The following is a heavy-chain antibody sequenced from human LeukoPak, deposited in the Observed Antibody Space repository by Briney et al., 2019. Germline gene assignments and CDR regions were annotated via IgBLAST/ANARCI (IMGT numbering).Heavy chain of an antibody. CDR1: GFTFSSYA. Sequence: GGSLRLSCAASGFTFSSYAMSWVRQAPGKGLEWVSAISGSGGSTYYADSVKGRFTISRDNSKNTLYLQMNSLRAEDTAVYYCAKGSSGSGSYPPLYWGQGTLVTVSS. CDR2: ISGSGGST. J-gene: IGHJ4*02. D-gene: IGHD3-10*01. CDR3: AKGSSGSGSYPPLY. V-gene: IGHV3-23*01.